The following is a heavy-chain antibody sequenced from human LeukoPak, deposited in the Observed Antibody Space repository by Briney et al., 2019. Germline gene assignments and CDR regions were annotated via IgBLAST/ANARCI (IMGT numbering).Heavy chain of an antibody. Sequence: SETLSLTCAVYGGSFSGYYWSWIRQPLGKGLEWIGEINHSGSTNYNPSLKSRVTISVDTSKNQFSLKLSSVTAADTAVYYCARVIYGYWVDYWGQGTLVTVSS. CDR1: GGSFSGYY. CDR3: ARVIYGYWVDY. CDR2: INHSGST. D-gene: IGHD5-24*01. J-gene: IGHJ4*02. V-gene: IGHV4-34*01.